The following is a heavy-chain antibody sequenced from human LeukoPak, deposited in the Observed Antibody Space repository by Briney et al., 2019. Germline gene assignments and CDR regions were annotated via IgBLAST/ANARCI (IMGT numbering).Heavy chain of an antibody. Sequence: KSSETLSLTCTVSGGSISSGSYCWGWIRQPPGKGLEWIGSICYSGSTFYNPSLKSRVTLSVDTSKNQFSLKLSSVTAADTAVYYCARTESYIPEDWFDPWGQGTLVTVSS. CDR2: ICYSGST. D-gene: IGHD3-10*01. V-gene: IGHV4-39*01. CDR3: ARTESYIPEDWFDP. CDR1: GGSISSGSYC. J-gene: IGHJ5*02.